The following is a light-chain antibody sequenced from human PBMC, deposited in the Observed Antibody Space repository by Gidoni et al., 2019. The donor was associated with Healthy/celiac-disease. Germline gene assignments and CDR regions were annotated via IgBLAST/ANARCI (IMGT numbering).Light chain of an antibody. J-gene: IGKJ3*01. V-gene: IGKV2-28*01. CDR3: MQALQTPFT. CDR1: QSLLHSNGYNY. Sequence: QSLLHSNGYNYLDWYLQKPGQSPQLLIYLGSNRASGVPDRFSGSGSGTDFTLKISRVEAEDVGVYYCMQALQTPFTFXPXTKVDIK. CDR2: LGS.